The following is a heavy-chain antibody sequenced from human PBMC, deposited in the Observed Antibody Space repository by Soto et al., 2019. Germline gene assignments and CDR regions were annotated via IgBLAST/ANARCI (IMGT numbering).Heavy chain of an antibody. CDR2: TYSRGRT. CDR1: GGSYSSYY. V-gene: IGHV4-59*01. Sequence: SETLSLTCTVSGGSYSSYYWSWIRKPPGEGLGWIGYTYSRGRTHYTPSLKSRVTISDXXXXXXFXLXLXXVTPAXTSSYYCARDYGTGMVAGWFDPWGQGTLVAVS. CDR3: ARDYGTGMVAGWFDP. J-gene: IGHJ5*02. D-gene: IGHD5-18*01.